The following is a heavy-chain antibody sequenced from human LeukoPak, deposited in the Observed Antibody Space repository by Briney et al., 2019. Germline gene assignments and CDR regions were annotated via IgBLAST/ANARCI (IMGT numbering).Heavy chain of an antibody. V-gene: IGHV4-38-2*01. J-gene: IGHJ3*02. D-gene: IGHD2-21*01. CDR3: ARHGGLMVIGIFAFDI. CDR2: IYHSGST. CDR1: GYSISSGYY. Sequence: PSETLSLTCAVSGYSISSGYYWGWIRQPPGKGLEWIGSIYHSGSTYYNPSLKSRVTISIDTSKNQFSLKLNSVTAADTAVYYCARHGGLMVIGIFAFDIWGQGTMVTVSS.